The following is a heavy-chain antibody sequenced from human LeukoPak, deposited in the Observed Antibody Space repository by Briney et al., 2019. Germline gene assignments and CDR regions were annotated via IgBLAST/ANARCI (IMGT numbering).Heavy chain of an antibody. CDR3: ARLSFGGSSWYFDY. D-gene: IGHD6-13*01. CDR2: IYYSGST. CDR1: GSSISSSSYY. J-gene: IGHJ4*02. V-gene: IGHV4-39*01. Sequence: PSETLSLTCTVSGSSISSSSYYWGWIRQPPGKGLEWIANIYYSGSTYYNPSLKSRVTISVDTSKNQFSLKLSSVTAADTAVYYCARLSFGGSSWYFDYWGQGTLVTVSS.